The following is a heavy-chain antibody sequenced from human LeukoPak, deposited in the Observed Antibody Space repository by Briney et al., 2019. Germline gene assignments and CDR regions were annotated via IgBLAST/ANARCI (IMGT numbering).Heavy chain of an antibody. CDR2: IDIGGAT. J-gene: IGHJ3*01. Sequence: GGSLRLSCAASEFTVGNYYMAWVREAPGKGLEWLSIIDIGGATDYADSVKGRFTISRDKSKNTLYPQMNSLRVEDTAVYYCARDPIVITSWHAFDLWGQGTMVTVSS. D-gene: IGHD2/OR15-2a*01. V-gene: IGHV3-66*02. CDR1: EFTVGNYY. CDR3: ARDPIVITSWHAFDL.